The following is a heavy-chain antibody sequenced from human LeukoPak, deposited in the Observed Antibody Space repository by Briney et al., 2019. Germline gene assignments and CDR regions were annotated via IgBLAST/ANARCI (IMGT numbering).Heavy chain of an antibody. CDR1: GYTFTSYY. V-gene: IGHV1-2*02. CDR2: INRNSGST. J-gene: IGHJ3*02. CDR3: ARVRSDSSGYYYYNAFDI. D-gene: IGHD3-22*01. Sequence: ASVKVSCKASGYTFTSYYMICVRQAPGEGREWMGWINRNSGSTNYAQKFQGRVSMIRDTCIRTAYMELSRLRSEDTAVYYGARVRSDSSGYYYYNAFDIWGQGTMVTVSS.